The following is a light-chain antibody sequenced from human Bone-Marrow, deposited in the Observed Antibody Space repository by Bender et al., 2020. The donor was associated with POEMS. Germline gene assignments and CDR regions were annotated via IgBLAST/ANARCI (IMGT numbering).Light chain of an antibody. Sequence: QSALTQPASVSGSPGQSITISCSGTSSDVGSYNLVSWYQQHPGKAPKLLIFDVNNRPSGVSYRFSASKSATTASLSISGLQAEDEADYYCASFTTSNTVIFGGGTKVTVL. J-gene: IGLJ2*01. CDR2: DVN. CDR1: SSDVGSYNL. CDR3: ASFTTSNTVI. V-gene: IGLV2-14*02.